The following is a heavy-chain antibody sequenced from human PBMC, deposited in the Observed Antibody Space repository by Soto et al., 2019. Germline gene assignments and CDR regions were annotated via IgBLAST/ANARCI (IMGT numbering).Heavy chain of an antibody. D-gene: IGHD3-16*01. CDR3: ARGGPPGPLYSYSGMDV. V-gene: IGHV3-13*01. CDR2: IGSAGDA. CDR1: GFTFRSYD. Sequence: EVQLVESGGGLVQPGGSLRLSCAASGFTFRSYDMHWVRQVTGQRLEWVSGIGSAGDAYYPGSVRGRFTISRENAKNSLYLQMSSLRVGATAVYYCARGGPPGPLYSYSGMDVWGQGTTVTVSS. J-gene: IGHJ6*02.